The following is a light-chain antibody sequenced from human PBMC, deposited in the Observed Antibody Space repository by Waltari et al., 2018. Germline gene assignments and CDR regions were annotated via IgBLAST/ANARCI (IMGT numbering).Light chain of an antibody. J-gene: IGKJ1*01. CDR1: QSISKY. CDR3: QKYGSLPAT. Sequence: EILLTQSPGSLSLSPGEIAAPSCRASQSISKYLAWYQQKPGQAPRLLIYDASTRATGIPDRFSGSGYGTDFSLTISRLEPEDYAVYYCQKYGSLPATFGRGTKVEIK. CDR2: DAS. V-gene: IGKV3-20*01.